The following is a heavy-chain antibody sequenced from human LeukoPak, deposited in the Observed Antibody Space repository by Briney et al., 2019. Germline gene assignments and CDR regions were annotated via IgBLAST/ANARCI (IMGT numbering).Heavy chain of an antibody. D-gene: IGHD5-24*01. CDR2: INPNSGDT. CDR3: ARVEMATIIPPPPRD. V-gene: IGHV1-2*02. J-gene: IGHJ4*02. Sequence: ASVTVSFKASGYTFTGYWMHWVRQAPGQGLEWMGWINPNSGDTNYGQKFQGRVTMTRDTSISTAYMELSRLRSDDTAVYYCARVEMATIIPPPPRDWGQGTLVTVSS. CDR1: GYTFTGYW.